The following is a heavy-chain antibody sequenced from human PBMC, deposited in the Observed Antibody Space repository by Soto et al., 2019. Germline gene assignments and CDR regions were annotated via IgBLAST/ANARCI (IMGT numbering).Heavy chain of an antibody. Sequence: SETLSLTCTVSGGSVSGYYWSWIRQPPGKELEWIGYIYYTGTTIYSPSLDRRVTLSVDRAKDQVSLKLTSVTPADTAVYYCARHPTIARFENGLDVWGQGTMVTVSS. CDR1: GGSVSGYY. V-gene: IGHV4-59*08. CDR2: IYYTGTT. J-gene: IGHJ6*02. CDR3: ARHPTIARFENGLDV. D-gene: IGHD1-1*01.